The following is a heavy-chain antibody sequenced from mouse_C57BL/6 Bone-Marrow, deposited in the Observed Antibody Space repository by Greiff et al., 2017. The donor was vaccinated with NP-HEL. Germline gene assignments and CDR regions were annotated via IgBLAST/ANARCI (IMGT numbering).Heavy chain of an antibody. D-gene: IGHD1-1*01. CDR3: ARGVTTVVATTYYAMDY. Sequence: QVQLQQSGPELVKPGASVKLSCKASGYTFTSYDINWVKQRPGQGLEWIGWIYPRDGSTKYNEKFKGTATLTVDTSSSTAYMELHSLTSEDSAVYFCARGVTTVVATTYYAMDYWGQGTSVTVSS. V-gene: IGHV1-85*01. J-gene: IGHJ4*01. CDR2: IYPRDGST. CDR1: GYTFTSYD.